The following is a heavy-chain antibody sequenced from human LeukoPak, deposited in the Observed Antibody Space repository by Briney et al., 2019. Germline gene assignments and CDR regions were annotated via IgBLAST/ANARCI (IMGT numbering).Heavy chain of an antibody. CDR1: ISGGYY. V-gene: IGHV3-9*01. Sequence: ISGGYYWSWVRQRPGKGLEWASGISWNSGSIGYADSVKGRFTISRDNAKNSLYLQMNSLRAEDTALYYCAKDVHGSSWSYFDYWGQGTLVTVSS. D-gene: IGHD6-13*01. CDR3: AKDVHGSSWSYFDY. J-gene: IGHJ4*02. CDR2: ISWNSGSI.